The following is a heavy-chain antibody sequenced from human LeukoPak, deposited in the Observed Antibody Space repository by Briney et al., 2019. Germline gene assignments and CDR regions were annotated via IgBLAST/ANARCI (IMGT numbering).Heavy chain of an antibody. CDR2: IWYDGSNK. CDR1: GFTFSSYG. J-gene: IGHJ4*02. D-gene: IGHD6-13*01. V-gene: IGHV3-33*01. CDR3: AREGAPYSSSWYVDY. Sequence: PGRSLRLSCAASGFTFSSYGMHWVRQAPGKGLEWVAVIWYDGSNKYYADSVKGRFTFSRDNSKNTLYLQMDSLRAEDTAVYYCAREGAPYSSSWYVDYWGQGTLVTVSS.